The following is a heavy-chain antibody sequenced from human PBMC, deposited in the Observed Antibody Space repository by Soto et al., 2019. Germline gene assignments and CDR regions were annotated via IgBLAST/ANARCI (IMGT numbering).Heavy chain of an antibody. V-gene: IGHV4-39*01. D-gene: IGHD2-21*01. CDR2: ITYSGST. Sequence: PSETLSLTCTVSGGPLSSYDYYWGWIRQPPGKGLEWIGSITYSGSTYSNPSLKSRVTISVDTSKNQFSLKVASVTAADSAVYYCARPAVASFVGAAMDVWGQGATVTAP. CDR1: GGPLSSYDYY. CDR3: ARPAVASFVGAAMDV. J-gene: IGHJ6*02.